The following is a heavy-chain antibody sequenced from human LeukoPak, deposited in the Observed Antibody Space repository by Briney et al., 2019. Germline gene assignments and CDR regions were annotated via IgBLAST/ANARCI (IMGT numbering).Heavy chain of an antibody. CDR1: GGTFSSYA. CDR3: ARDRYSSGWPYYYYYGMDV. CDR2: ISACNGNT. J-gene: IGHJ6*02. Sequence: ASVKVSCKASGGTFSSYAISWVRQAPGQGLEWMGWISACNGNTNCAQKLQGRVTMTTDTSTSTAYMELRSLRSDDTAVYYCARDRYSSGWPYYYYYGMDVWGQGTTVTVSS. V-gene: IGHV1-18*01. D-gene: IGHD6-19*01.